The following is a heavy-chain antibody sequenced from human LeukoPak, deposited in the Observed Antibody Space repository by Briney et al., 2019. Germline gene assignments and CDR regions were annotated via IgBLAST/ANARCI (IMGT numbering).Heavy chain of an antibody. D-gene: IGHD2-2*01. Sequence: PGGSLRLSCAASGFTFSSYAMHWVRQAPGKGLEWVAVISYDGSNKYYADSVKGRFTISRDNSKNTLYLQMNSLRAEDTAVYYCARVLPRLTDLTPAADYWGQGTLVTVSS. CDR1: GFTFSSYA. CDR2: ISYDGSNK. CDR3: ARVLPRLTDLTPAADY. J-gene: IGHJ4*02. V-gene: IGHV3-30-3*01.